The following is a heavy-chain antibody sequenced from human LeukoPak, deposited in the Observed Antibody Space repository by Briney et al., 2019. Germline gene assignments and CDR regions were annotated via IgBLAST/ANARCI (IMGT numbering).Heavy chain of an antibody. J-gene: IGHJ4*02. CDR2: ISGSGGST. D-gene: IGHD6-6*01. CDR1: GFTFSSYA. CDR3: AKAPARGSSGRLFDY. Sequence: GGSLRLSCAASGFTFSSYAMSWVRQAPGKGLEWVSAISGSGGSTYYADSVKGRFTISRDNSKNTLYLQMNSLRAEDAAVYYCAKAPARGSSGRLFDYWGQGTLVTVSS. V-gene: IGHV3-23*01.